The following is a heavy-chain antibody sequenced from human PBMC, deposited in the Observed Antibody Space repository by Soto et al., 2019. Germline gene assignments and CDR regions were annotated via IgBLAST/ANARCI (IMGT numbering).Heavy chain of an antibody. J-gene: IGHJ4*02. Sequence: GESLKISCAASGFTFSNAWMSWVRQAPGKGLEWVGRIKSKTDGGTTDYAAPVKGRFTISRDDSKNTLYLQMNSLKTEDTAVYYCTTVPLKYYDYVWGSYRYDYWGQGTLVTVSS. CDR3: TTVPLKYYDYVWGSYRYDY. CDR1: GFTFSNAW. V-gene: IGHV3-15*01. CDR2: IKSKTDGGTT. D-gene: IGHD3-16*02.